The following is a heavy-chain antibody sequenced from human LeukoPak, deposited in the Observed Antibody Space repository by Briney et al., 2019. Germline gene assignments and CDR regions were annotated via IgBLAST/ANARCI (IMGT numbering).Heavy chain of an antibody. Sequence: SETLSLTCTVSGDSISSYYWSWIRQPAGKGLEWIGRIYTSGSTNYNPSLKSRVTMSVDTSKNQFSLKLSSVTAADTAVYYCARDSVDSGYDTFGYWGQGTLVTVSS. J-gene: IGHJ4*02. CDR3: ARDSVDSGYDTFGY. D-gene: IGHD5-12*01. V-gene: IGHV4-4*07. CDR2: IYTSGST. CDR1: GDSISSYY.